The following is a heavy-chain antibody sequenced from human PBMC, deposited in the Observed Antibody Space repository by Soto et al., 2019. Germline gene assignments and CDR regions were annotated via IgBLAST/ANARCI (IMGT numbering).Heavy chain of an antibody. Sequence: EVQLVESGGGLVQPGRSLRLSCEASGFTFDDYAMQWVRQAPGKGLEWVSGISWNSGSIGYADSVKGRFTISRDNAKNSLYLQMNSLRSEDTALYYCAKHMVRGYYDYGMDVWGQGTTVTVSS. CDR3: AKHMVRGYYDYGMDV. V-gene: IGHV3-9*01. J-gene: IGHJ6*02. CDR1: GFTFDDYA. CDR2: ISWNSGSI.